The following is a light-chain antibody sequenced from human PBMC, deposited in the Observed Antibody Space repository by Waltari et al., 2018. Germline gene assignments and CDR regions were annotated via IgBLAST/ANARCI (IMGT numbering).Light chain of an antibody. J-gene: IGKJ4*01. CDR1: QSISSY. CDR3: QQSYSTPQLT. CDR2: AAS. Sequence: DIQMTQSPSSLSASVGDRVTITCRASQSISSYLNWYQQKPGKAPKRLIYAASSLQSGVTSRFSGSGSGTDFTLTISSLQHEDFATYYCQQSYSTPQLTFGGGTKVEIK. V-gene: IGKV1-39*01.